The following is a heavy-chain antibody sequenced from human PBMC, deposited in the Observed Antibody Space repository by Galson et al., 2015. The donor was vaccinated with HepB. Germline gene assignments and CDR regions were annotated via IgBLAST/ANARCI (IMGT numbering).Heavy chain of an antibody. V-gene: IGHV3-66*02. J-gene: IGHJ4*02. CDR2: INSGGGT. Sequence: SLRLSCAASGFTVSNSYISWVRQALGKGLEWVSIINSGGGTYYADSVKGRFTISRDNSKNTVYLQMNSLRAEDTAVYYCARGPVAGNGDDYWGQGTLVTVSS. CDR1: GFTVSNSY. D-gene: IGHD6-19*01. CDR3: ARGPVAGNGDDY.